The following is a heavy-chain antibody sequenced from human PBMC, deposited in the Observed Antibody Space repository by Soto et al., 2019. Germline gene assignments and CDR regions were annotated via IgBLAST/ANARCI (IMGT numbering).Heavy chain of an antibody. V-gene: IGHV4-59*01. CDR3: ARSAWPSGLLDYFHS. D-gene: IGHD5-18*01. Sequence: RKEMEWIGYIYYSGTTSYKPSLRRRVTMSVGTSKNRFSLNLSSVTAADTAVYYCARSAWPSGLLDYFHSWGQGTLLTVS. J-gene: IGHJ4*02. CDR2: IYYSGTT.